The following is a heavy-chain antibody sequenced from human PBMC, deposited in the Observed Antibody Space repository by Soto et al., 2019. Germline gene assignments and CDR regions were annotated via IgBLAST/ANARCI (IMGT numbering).Heavy chain of an antibody. Sequence: ASVEVCCKASVYTFTGFHIHWVRQAPGQGLEWMGWINPNGGGRNYAQKFQGWVTMTRDTSISTAYMELSRLKSDEPAVYYCGRGSVGPTPDFDYWGQGTLVTVSS. CDR3: GRGSVGPTPDFDY. J-gene: IGHJ4*02. CDR2: INPNGGGR. D-gene: IGHD1-26*01. V-gene: IGHV1-2*04. CDR1: VYTFTGFH.